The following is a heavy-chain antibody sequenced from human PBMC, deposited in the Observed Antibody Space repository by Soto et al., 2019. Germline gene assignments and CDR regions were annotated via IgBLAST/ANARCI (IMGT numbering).Heavy chain of an antibody. Sequence: GGSLRLSCAASGFTFSSYGMHWVRQAPGKGLEWVAVISYDGSNKYYADSVKGRFTISRDNSKNTLYLQMNILRAEDTAVYYCAKDGLRFLEWLSYFDYWGQGTLVTVSS. V-gene: IGHV3-30*18. J-gene: IGHJ4*02. CDR3: AKDGLRFLEWLSYFDY. CDR1: GFTFSSYG. CDR2: ISYDGSNK. D-gene: IGHD3-3*01.